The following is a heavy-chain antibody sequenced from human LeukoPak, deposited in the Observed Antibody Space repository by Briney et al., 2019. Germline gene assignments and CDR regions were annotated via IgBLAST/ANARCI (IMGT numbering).Heavy chain of an antibody. CDR1: GFTFSSYD. CDR2: IWCDGSNK. CDR3: ARSQSSRQITIPKTRRYFDY. V-gene: IGHV3-33*08. D-gene: IGHD3-10*01. J-gene: IGHJ4*02. Sequence: SGGSLRLSCAASGFTFSSYDMNWVRQAPGKGLEWVAFIWCDGSNKYYADSVKGRFTISRDNSKYTLFLQMNSLRAEDTAVYYCARSQSSRQITIPKTRRYFDYWGQGVLVSVSS.